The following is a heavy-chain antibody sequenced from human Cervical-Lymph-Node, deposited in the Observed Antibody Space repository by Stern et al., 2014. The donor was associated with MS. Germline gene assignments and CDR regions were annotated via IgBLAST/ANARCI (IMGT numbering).Heavy chain of an antibody. J-gene: IGHJ3*02. CDR2: IWYDGSNK. V-gene: IGHV3-33*01. CDR3: ARAALRPGFDAFDI. Sequence: VQLVESGGGVVQPGRSLRLSCAASGFTFSSYGMHWVRQAPGKGLEGVAVIWYDGSNKYYADSVKGRFTISRDNSKNTLYLQMNSLRAEDTAVYYCARAALRPGFDAFDIWGQGTMVTVSS. D-gene: IGHD1-1*01. CDR1: GFTFSSYG.